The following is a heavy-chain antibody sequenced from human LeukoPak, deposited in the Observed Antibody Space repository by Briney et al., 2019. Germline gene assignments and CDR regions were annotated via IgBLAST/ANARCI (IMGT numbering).Heavy chain of an antibody. J-gene: IGHJ4*02. D-gene: IGHD3-16*02. CDR2: IIPIFGTA. CDR3: ALWKYDYVWGSYPQGDY. CDR1: GYTLTELS. V-gene: IGHV1-69*05. Sequence: SVKVSCKVSGYTLTELSMHWVRQAPGQGLEWMGRIIPIFGTANYAQKFQGRVTITTDESTSTAYMELSSLRSEDTAVYYCALWKYDYVWGSYPQGDYWGQGTLVTVSS.